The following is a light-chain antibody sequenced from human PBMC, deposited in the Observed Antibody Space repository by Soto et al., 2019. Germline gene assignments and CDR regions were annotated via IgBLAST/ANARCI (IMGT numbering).Light chain of an antibody. V-gene: IGLV2-14*01. J-gene: IGLJ1*01. Sequence: QSVLTQPASVSGSPGQSITISCTGTSSDVGAYKYVSWYQQHPGQAPKLMIYEVRNRPSGVSNRFSGSKSGNTASLTISGLQAEDEADYYCSSHTSGSTVYVFGTETKVTVL. CDR3: SSHTSGSTVYV. CDR1: SSDVGAYKY. CDR2: EVR.